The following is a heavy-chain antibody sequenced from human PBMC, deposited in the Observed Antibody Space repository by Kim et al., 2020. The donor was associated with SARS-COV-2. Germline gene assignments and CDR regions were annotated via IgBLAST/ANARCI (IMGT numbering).Heavy chain of an antibody. J-gene: IGHJ4*02. V-gene: IGHV3-9*01. CDR3: AKASSSSSHFDY. D-gene: IGHD6-6*01. Sequence: GYADSVKRRFTISRDNAKNSLYLQMNSLRAEDTALYYCAKASSSSSHFDYWGQGTLVTVSS.